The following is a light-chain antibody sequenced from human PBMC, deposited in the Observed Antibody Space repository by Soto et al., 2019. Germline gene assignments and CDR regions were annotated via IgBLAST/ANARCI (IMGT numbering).Light chain of an antibody. V-gene: IGKV3-15*01. CDR1: QYIGSA. CDR3: QQYGDRPRT. Sequence: EVVLTQSPATLSVSPGDRATLSCRASQYIGSAVAWYHQRSGQAPRLLIFDASIRVPTTPARFSGSVSGTELTITISSLESEDFEVYFCQQYGDRPRTFGQGTKVDIK. J-gene: IGKJ1*01. CDR2: DAS.